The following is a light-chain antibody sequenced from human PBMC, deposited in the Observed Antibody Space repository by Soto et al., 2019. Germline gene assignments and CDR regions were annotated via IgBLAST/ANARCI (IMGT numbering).Light chain of an antibody. CDR3: QQRRSWPPTIT. Sequence: EIVLTQSPATLSLSQGDRATLSCRASQSVSTYLAWYQQRPSQAPRLLIYDASYRATDIPPRFSGSGSGTDFTLTISSLEPEDFAVYYCQQRRSWPPTITFGQGTRLEIK. CDR1: QSVSTY. J-gene: IGKJ5*01. V-gene: IGKV3-11*01. CDR2: DAS.